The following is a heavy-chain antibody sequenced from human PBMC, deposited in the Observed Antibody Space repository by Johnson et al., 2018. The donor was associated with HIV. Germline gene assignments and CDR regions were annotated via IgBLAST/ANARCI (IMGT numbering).Heavy chain of an antibody. CDR2: ISYDGSNK. J-gene: IGHJ3*02. D-gene: IGHD4-23*01. CDR1: GFTFSGYG. V-gene: IGHV3-30*18. Sequence: QVQLVESGGGEVQPGRSLRLSCAASGFTFSGYGMHWVRQAPGKGLEWVAVISYDGSNKYYTESVKGRFTISRDNSKNTMYLQMNSLRTEDTAVYYCANLGDYSGNNGFDIWGRGTMVTVSS. CDR3: ANLGDYSGNNGFDI.